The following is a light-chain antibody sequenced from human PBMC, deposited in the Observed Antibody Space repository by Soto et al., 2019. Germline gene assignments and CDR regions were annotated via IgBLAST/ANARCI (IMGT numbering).Light chain of an antibody. J-gene: IGKJ3*01. CDR1: RSVSSY. Sequence: EIVMTQSPATLSLSPGERATLSCRASRSVSSYLAWYQQKPGQAPRLLIYDASNRATGIPARFSGSGSGTDFTLTISSLEPEDFAVYYCQQRSNCPFGPGTKVDIK. V-gene: IGKV3-11*01. CDR3: QQRSNCP. CDR2: DAS.